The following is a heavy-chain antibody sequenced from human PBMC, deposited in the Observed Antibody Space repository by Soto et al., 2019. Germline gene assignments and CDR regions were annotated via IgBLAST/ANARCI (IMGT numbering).Heavy chain of an antibody. J-gene: IGHJ4*02. CDR3: ARRGSGSYYDY. CDR1: GFTFSSYA. V-gene: IGHV3-23*01. CDR2: ISGSGGST. Sequence: EVQLLESGGGLVQPGGSLILSCAASGFTFSSYAMRWVRQAPVKGLEWVSAISGSGGSTYYADSVKGRFTISRDNSKNTLYLQMNSLRAEDTAVYYCARRGSGSYYDYGGQGTLVTVSS. D-gene: IGHD1-26*01.